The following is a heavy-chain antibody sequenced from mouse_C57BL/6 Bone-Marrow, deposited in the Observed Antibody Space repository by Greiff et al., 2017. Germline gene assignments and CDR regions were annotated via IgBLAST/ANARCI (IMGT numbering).Heavy chain of an antibody. J-gene: IGHJ1*03. CDR1: GFTFSSYA. Sequence: EVQVVESGEGLVKPGGSLKLSCAASGFTFSSYAMSWVRQTPEKRLEWVAYISSGGDYIYYADTVKGRFTISRDNARNTLYLQMSSLKSEDTAMYYCTRGHYGSIHWYFDVWGTGTTVTVSS. CDR2: ISSGGDYI. V-gene: IGHV5-9-1*02. CDR3: TRGHYGSIHWYFDV. D-gene: IGHD1-1*01.